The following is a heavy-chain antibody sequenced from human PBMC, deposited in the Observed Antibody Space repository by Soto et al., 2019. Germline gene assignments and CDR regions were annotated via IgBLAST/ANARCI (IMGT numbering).Heavy chain of an antibody. V-gene: IGHV4-59*01. Sequence: SETLSLTCTVSGGSISSYYWSWIRQPPGKGLEWIGYIYYSGSTNYNPSLKSRVTISVDTSKNQFSLKLSSVTAADTAVYYCARGRMGSGSYGLGPYYYSDVMEVGGQGNPVIVS. J-gene: IGHJ6*02. D-gene: IGHD3-10*01. CDR3: ARGRMGSGSYGLGPYYYSDVMEV. CDR2: IYYSGST. CDR1: GGSISSYY.